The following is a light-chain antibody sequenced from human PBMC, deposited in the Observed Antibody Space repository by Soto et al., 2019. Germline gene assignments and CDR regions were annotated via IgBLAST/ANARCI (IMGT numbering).Light chain of an antibody. V-gene: IGKV3-20*01. CDR3: QQYGSSQFT. Sequence: EIVLMQSPGTLSLSPGEGATLSCRASQSVNNNYLAWYQQRPGQAPTVLIFDTSRRATDVPDRFSGSGSGTDFTLRISRVEPDDFAVYYCQQYGSSQFTFGPGTKVNIK. CDR2: DTS. J-gene: IGKJ3*01. CDR1: QSVNNNY.